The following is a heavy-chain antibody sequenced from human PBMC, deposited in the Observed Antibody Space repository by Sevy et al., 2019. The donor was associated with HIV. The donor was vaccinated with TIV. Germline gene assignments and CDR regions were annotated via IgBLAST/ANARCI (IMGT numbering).Heavy chain of an antibody. CDR3: AKESGSYYDFWSGHDAFDI. CDR2: ISYAGSSK. Sequence: GGSLRLSCAASGFNFSSYGMHWVRQTPGKGQEWVAVISYAGSSKYYGDSVKGRFAISRDNSKNTLYLQINSLRAEDTAVYYCAKESGSYYDFWSGHDAFDIWGQGTMVTVSS. CDR1: GFNFSSYG. J-gene: IGHJ3*02. V-gene: IGHV3-30*18. D-gene: IGHD3-3*01.